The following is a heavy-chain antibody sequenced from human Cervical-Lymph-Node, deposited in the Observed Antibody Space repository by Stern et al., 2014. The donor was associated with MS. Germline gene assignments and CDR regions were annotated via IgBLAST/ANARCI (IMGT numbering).Heavy chain of an antibody. V-gene: IGHV3-21*01. CDR2: ISSTGTYI. D-gene: IGHD4-17*01. CDR3: ATDLMTTVTTIEY. J-gene: IGHJ4*02. CDR1: GFTFSDYS. Sequence: VQLVQSGGGLVKPGGSLRLSCVASGFTFSDYSVNWVRQAPGPGLEWVSSISSTGTYIQYADSVKGRFTISRDNAKNSLYLQMNSLRAEDTAVYYCATDLMTTVTTIEYWGQGALVTVSS.